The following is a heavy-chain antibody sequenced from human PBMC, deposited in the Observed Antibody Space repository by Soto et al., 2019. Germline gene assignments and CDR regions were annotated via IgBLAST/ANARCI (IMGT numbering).Heavy chain of an antibody. CDR1: GGSISSYY. CDR3: ARVRYYDFWSDIPRARNYYYMDV. V-gene: IGHV4-59*01. J-gene: IGHJ6*03. Sequence: SETLSLTCTVSGGSISSYYWSWIRQPPGKGLEWIGYIYYSGSTNYNPSLKSRVTISVDTSKNQFSLKLSSVTAADTAVYYCARVRYYDFWSDIPRARNYYYMDVWGKGTTVTVSS. D-gene: IGHD3-3*01. CDR2: IYYSGST.